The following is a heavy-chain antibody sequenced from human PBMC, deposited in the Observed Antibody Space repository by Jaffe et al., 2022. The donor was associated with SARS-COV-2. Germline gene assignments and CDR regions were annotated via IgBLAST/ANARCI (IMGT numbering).Heavy chain of an antibody. D-gene: IGHD5-18*01. V-gene: IGHV3-30-3*01. CDR1: GFTFSSYA. CDR2: ISYDGSNK. J-gene: IGHJ4*02. Sequence: QVQLVESGGGVVQPGRSLRLSCAASGFTFSSYAMHWVRQAPGKGLEWVAVISYDGSNKYYADSVKGRFTISRDNSKNTLYLQMNSLRAEDTAVYYCAREWVDSYGNYYFDYWGQGTLVTVSS. CDR3: AREWVDSYGNYYFDY.